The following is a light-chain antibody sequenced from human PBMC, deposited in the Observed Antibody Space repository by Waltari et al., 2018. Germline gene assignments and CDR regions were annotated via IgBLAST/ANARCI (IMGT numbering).Light chain of an antibody. CDR2: GAS. Sequence: EIVMTQSPATLSVSPGERATPSCRASQSVGINLTWYQHKPGQVPRLFIYGASTRATGFPARFSGSGSGTEFTLTISSLQSEDFAVYYCHQYNNWPRTFGQGTKVEIK. V-gene: IGKV3-15*01. J-gene: IGKJ1*01. CDR3: HQYNNWPRT. CDR1: QSVGIN.